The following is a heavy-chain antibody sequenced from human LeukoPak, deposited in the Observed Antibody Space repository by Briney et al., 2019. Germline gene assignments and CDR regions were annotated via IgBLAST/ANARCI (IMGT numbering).Heavy chain of an antibody. CDR1: GFTFSNFA. Sequence: GGSLRLSCSASGFTFSNFALHWVRQAPRMGLEWVEAISYDGSSKYYADSVKGRFTISRDNSKNTLYLQMNSLRAEDTAVYYCAKDGGVYWGQGTLVTVSS. J-gene: IGHJ4*02. V-gene: IGHV3-30-3*01. CDR3: AKDGGVY. D-gene: IGHD2-15*01. CDR2: ISYDGSSK.